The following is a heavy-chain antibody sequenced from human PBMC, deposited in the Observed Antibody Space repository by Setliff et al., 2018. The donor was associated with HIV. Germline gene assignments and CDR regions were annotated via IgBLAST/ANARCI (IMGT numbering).Heavy chain of an antibody. CDR3: ARATMVRGANNWFDP. J-gene: IGHJ5*02. D-gene: IGHD3-10*01. Sequence: ASVKVSCKASGYTFTGYYMHWVRQAPGQGLEWMGRINPNSGGTNYAQKFQGRVTMTRDTSISTAYMELSRLRSDDTAVYYCARATMVRGANNWFDPWGQGTLVTVSS. CDR1: GYTFTGYY. V-gene: IGHV1-2*06. CDR2: INPNSGGT.